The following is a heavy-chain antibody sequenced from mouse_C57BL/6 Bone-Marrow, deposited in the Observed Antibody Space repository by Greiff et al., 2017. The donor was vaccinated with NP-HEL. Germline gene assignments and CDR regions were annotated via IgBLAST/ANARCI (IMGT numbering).Heavy chain of an antibody. CDR3: ARLYYGIFDY. Sequence: EVQVVESGGDLVKPGGSLKLSCAASGFTFSSYGMSWVRQTPDKRLEWVATISSGGSYTYYPDSVKGRFTMSRDNAKNTLYLQMSSLKSEDTAMYYCARLYYGIFDYWGQGTTLTVSS. CDR1: GFTFSSYG. J-gene: IGHJ2*01. D-gene: IGHD2-1*01. V-gene: IGHV5-6*01. CDR2: ISSGGSYT.